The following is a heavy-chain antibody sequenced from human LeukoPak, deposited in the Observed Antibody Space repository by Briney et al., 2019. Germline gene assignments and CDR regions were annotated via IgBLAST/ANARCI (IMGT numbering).Heavy chain of an antibody. Sequence: SVKVSCKASGGTFSSYAISWVRQAPGQGLEWMGRIIPILGIANYAQKFQGRVKITADKSTSTAYMELSSLRSEDTAVYYCAREYSSSSGYYYYGMDVWGHGTTVTVSS. V-gene: IGHV1-69*04. CDR1: GGTFSSYA. CDR2: IIPILGIA. D-gene: IGHD6-6*01. CDR3: AREYSSSSGYYYYGMDV. J-gene: IGHJ6*02.